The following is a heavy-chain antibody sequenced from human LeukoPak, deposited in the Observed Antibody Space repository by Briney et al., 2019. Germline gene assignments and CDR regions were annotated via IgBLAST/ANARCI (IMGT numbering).Heavy chain of an antibody. J-gene: IGHJ1*01. D-gene: IGHD3-10*01. V-gene: IGHV1-69*13. CDR2: IIPIFGTA. CDR1: GGTFSSYD. CDR3: ARDSGRNFHH. Sequence: VASVKVSCKASGGTFSSYDISWVRQAPGQGLEWMGGIIPIFGTATYAQKFQGRVTITADESTSTVYVELSSLRSEDTAVYYCARDSGRNFHHWGQGTLVTVSS.